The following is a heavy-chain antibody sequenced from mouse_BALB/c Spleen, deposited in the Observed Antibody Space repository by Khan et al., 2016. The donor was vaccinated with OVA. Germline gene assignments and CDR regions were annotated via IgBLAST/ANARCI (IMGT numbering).Heavy chain of an antibody. CDR3: TRSYYSTFIAY. D-gene: IGHD2-5*01. J-gene: IGHJ3*01. CDR2: INPSNGGT. V-gene: IGHV1S81*02. Sequence: QVQLQQSGAELVKPGASVKLSCKASGYTFTSYYMYWVKQRPGQGLEWIGEINPSNGGTNFNEKLKNKATLTVDKSSSTAYMQLSSLTSEDSAVYYCTRSYYSTFIAYWSQGTLVTVSA. CDR1: GYTFTSYY.